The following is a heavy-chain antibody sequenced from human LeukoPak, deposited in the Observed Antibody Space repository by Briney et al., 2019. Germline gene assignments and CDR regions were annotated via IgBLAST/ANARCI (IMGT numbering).Heavy chain of an antibody. CDR3: VRGAGPLFDP. V-gene: IGHV3-11*01. Sequence: GGSLRLSCEASGFTFSDHYMSWIRQAPGKGLEWLSYLTSSSTTTSYADSVKGRFTVSRDNAKNSLYLQMNGLRADDTAVYYCVRGAGPLFDPWGQGTLVTVSS. CDR1: GFTFSDHY. J-gene: IGHJ5*02. CDR2: LTSSSTTT.